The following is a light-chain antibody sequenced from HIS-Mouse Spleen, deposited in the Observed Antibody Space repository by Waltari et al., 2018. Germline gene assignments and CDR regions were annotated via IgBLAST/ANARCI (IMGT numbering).Light chain of an antibody. CDR1: SLSSYY. V-gene: IGLV3-19*01. CDR3: NSRDSSGNHVV. Sequence: SSELTQDPAVSVALGQTVRITSHGYSLSSYYASWYQQKPGHAPLLVIYGKNNRPAGIPDRFSSSSSGNTASLTITGAQAEDEADYYCNSRDSSGNHVVFGGGTKLTVL. CDR2: GKN. J-gene: IGLJ2*01.